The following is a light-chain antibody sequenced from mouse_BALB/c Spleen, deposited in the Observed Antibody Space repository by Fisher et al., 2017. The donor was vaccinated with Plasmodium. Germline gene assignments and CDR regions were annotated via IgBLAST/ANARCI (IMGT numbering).Light chain of an antibody. Sequence: DIVLTQSPGTLSVTPGDRVSLSCRASQSISNYLHWYQQKSHESPRLLISYSSQSISGIPSRFSGSGSGTDFTLSINSVETEDFGMYFCQHSDSWPLTFGAGTKLELK. V-gene: IGKV5-45*01. CDR2: YSS. J-gene: IGKJ5*01. CDR3: QHSDSWPLT. CDR1: QSISNY.